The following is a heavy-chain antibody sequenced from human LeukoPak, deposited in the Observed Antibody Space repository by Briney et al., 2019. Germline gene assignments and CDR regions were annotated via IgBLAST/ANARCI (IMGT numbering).Heavy chain of an antibody. V-gene: IGHV4-4*02. CDR1: GGSITTTNW. CDR2: VHLSGAT. CDR3: TRESGAFSPFGF. Sequence: ASGTLSLTCAVSGGSITTTNWWSWVRQPPGKGLEWIGEVHLSGATNYNPSLESRVSMSIDKSKNHLSLEVTSVTAADTAIYYCTRESGAFSPFGFWGQGTLLTVSS. J-gene: IGHJ4*02. D-gene: IGHD1-26*01.